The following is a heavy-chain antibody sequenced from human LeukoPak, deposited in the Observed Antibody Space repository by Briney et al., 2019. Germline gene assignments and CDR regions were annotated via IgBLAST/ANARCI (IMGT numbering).Heavy chain of an antibody. D-gene: IGHD4-17*01. Sequence: ASVKVSCKASGYTFTDYYLHWVRQAPGQGLEWMGWINPYSGGTKYTQKFQGRVTMTRDTSISTAYMDLYRLTFDDTAFYYCARGDIYGDYVWWGQGTLVTVSS. J-gene: IGHJ4*02. CDR2: INPYSGGT. CDR3: ARGDIYGDYVW. CDR1: GYTFTDYY. V-gene: IGHV1-2*02.